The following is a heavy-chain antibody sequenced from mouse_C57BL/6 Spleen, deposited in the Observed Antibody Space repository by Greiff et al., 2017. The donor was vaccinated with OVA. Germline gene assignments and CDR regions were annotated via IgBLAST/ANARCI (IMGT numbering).Heavy chain of an antibody. CDR3: ARDDYEGYFDY. Sequence: EVQLQQSGPELVKPGASVKISCKASGYTFTDYYMNWVKQSHGKSLEWIGDINPNNGGTSYNQKFKGKATLTVDKSSSTAYMELRSLTSEDSAVYYCARDDYEGYFDYWGQGTTLTVSS. CDR1: GYTFTDYY. J-gene: IGHJ2*01. D-gene: IGHD2-4*01. CDR2: INPNNGGT. V-gene: IGHV1-26*01.